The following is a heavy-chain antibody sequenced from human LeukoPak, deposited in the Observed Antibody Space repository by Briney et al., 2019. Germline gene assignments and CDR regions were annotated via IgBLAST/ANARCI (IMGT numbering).Heavy chain of an antibody. J-gene: IGHJ4*02. CDR3: ARAPKWYGGNDGGDY. CDR1: GYTFTSYD. V-gene: IGHV1-18*01. CDR2: MNPNSGGT. D-gene: IGHD4-23*01. Sequence: ASVKVSCKASGYTFTSYDINWVRQATGQGLEWMGWMNPNSGGTNYAQKLQGRVTMTTDTSTSTAYMELRSLRSDDTAVYYCARAPKWYGGNDGGDYWGQGTLVTVSS.